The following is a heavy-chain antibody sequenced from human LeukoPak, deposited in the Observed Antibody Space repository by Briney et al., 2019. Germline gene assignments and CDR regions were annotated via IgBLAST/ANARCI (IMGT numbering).Heavy chain of an antibody. V-gene: IGHV3-9*01. J-gene: IGHJ4*02. CDR1: GFTFDDYA. CDR3: AKHSHDGSAPYYEVQLDY. Sequence: GRSLRLSCAASGFTFDDYAMHWVRQAPGKGLEWVAGINWNSVSAVYADSLKGRLTISRDNAKNSLFLQMNSLKTEDTAFYYCAKHSHDGSAPYYEVQLDYWGQGTLVTVSS. D-gene: IGHD3-22*01. CDR2: INWNSVSA.